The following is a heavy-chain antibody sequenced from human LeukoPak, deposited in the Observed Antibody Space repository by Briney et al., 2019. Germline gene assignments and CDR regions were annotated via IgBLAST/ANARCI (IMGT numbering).Heavy chain of an antibody. Sequence: GGSLRLSCAASGFTFSSYWMSWVRQAPGKGLEWVANIKQDGSEKYYVDSVKGRFTISRDNAKNSLYLQMNSLRAEDTAVYYCARGPRGYCSGGSCYLNYWGQGTLVTVSS. CDR3: ARGPRGYCSGGSCYLNY. J-gene: IGHJ4*02. CDR1: GFTFSSYW. V-gene: IGHV3-7*01. D-gene: IGHD2-15*01. CDR2: IKQDGSEK.